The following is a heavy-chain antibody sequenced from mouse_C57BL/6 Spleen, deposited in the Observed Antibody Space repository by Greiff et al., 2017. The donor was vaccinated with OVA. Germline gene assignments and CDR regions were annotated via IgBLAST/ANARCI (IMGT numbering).Heavy chain of an antibody. CDR1: GFSLTSYG. Sequence: VKLVESGPGLVQPSQSLSITCTVSGFSLTSYGVHWVRQSPGKGLEWLGVIWSGGSTDYTAAFISRLSISKDNSKSQVFFKMNSLQADDTAIYYCASYDGYSYAMDYWGQGTSVTVSS. CDR3: ASYDGYSYAMDY. CDR2: IWSGGST. J-gene: IGHJ4*01. V-gene: IGHV2-2*01. D-gene: IGHD2-3*01.